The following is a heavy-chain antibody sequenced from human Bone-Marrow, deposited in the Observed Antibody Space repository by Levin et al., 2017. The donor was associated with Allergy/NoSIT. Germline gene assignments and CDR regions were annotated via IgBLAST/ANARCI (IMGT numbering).Heavy chain of an antibody. CDR3: AKDAFYYFDH. D-gene: IGHD3-3*02. J-gene: IGHJ4*02. CDR2: ISYDGNNR. V-gene: IGHV3-30*18. CDR1: GFTFRTHG. Sequence: GGSLRLSCAASGFTFRTHGMHWVRQAPGKGLESVAIISYDGNNRLYADSVKGRFTISRDNAKNTLFLQMNSLRAEDTAVYYCAKDAFYYFDHWGQGALVTVSS.